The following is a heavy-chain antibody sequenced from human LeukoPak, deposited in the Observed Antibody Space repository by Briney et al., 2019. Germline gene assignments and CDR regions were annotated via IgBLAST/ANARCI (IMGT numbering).Heavy chain of an antibody. Sequence: ASVKVSCKASGYTFTGYYMHWVRQAPGQGLEWMGWINPNSGGTNYAQKFQGRVTMTRDTSISTAYMELSRLRSDDTAVYYCARTVPRPSRYYYYYGMDVWGQGTTVTVSS. D-gene: IGHD1-1*01. CDR1: GYTFTGYY. CDR2: INPNSGGT. CDR3: ARTVPRPSRYYYYYGMDV. J-gene: IGHJ6*02. V-gene: IGHV1-2*02.